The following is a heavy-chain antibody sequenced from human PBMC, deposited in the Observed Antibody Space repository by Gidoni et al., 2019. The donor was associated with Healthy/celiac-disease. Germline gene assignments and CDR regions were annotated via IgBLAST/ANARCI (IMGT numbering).Heavy chain of an antibody. CDR2: ISYDGSNK. CDR1: GFTFSSYG. V-gene: IGHV3-30*18. J-gene: IGHJ4*02. CDR3: AKDLAFIAAAGTAFDY. D-gene: IGHD6-13*01. Sequence: QVQLVESGGGVVQPGRSLRRSCAASGFTFSSYGMHWVRQAPGKGLEWVAVISYDGSNKYYADSVKGRFTISRDNSKNTLYLQMNSLRAEDTAVYYCAKDLAFIAAAGTAFDYWGQGTLVTVSS.